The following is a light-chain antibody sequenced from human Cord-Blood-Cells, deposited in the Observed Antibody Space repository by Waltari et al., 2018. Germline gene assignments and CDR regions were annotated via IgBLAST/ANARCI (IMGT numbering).Light chain of an antibody. Sequence: DIQMTQYPSSLSASVGDRVTITCRASQGISSYLNWYQQKPGKAPKLLIYAASSLQSGVPSRFSGSGSGTDFTLTISSLQPEDFATYYCQQSYSTPYSFGQGTKLEIK. CDR1: QGISSY. J-gene: IGKJ2*03. CDR2: AAS. CDR3: QQSYSTPYS. V-gene: IGKV1-39*01.